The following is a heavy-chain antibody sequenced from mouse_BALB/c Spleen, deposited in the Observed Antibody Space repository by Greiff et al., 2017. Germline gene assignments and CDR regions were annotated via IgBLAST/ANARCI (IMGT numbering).Heavy chain of an antibody. CDR3: ARSYRYGWAMDY. J-gene: IGHJ4*01. CDR1: GYAFTNYL. Sequence: QVQLQQSGAELVRPGTSVKVSCKASGYAFTNYLIEWVKQRPGQGLEWIGVINPGSGGTNYNEKFKGKATLTADKSSSTAYMQLSSLTSDDSAVYFCARSYRYGWAMDYWGQGTSVTVSS. V-gene: IGHV1-54*01. CDR2: INPGSGGT. D-gene: IGHD2-14*01.